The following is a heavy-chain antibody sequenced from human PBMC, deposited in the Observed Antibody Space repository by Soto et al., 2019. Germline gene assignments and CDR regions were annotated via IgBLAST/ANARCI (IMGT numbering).Heavy chain of an antibody. Sequence: SVKVSCKASGGTFSNSAISWVRQAPGQGLEWMGGITPLFGTTNYAQKFEGRVTIIADESTSTAYLELTSLRSEDTAVYYCARALLLVGVTMHEYYFEYWGQGTLVTVSS. CDR3: ARALLLVGVTMHEYYFEY. D-gene: IGHD3-3*01. V-gene: IGHV1-69*13. CDR2: ITPLFGTT. CDR1: GGTFSNSA. J-gene: IGHJ4*02.